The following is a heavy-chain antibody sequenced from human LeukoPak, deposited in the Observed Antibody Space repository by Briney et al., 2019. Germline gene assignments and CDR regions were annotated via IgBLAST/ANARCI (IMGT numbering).Heavy chain of an antibody. D-gene: IGHD2-2*01. CDR1: GSTFSAYH. V-gene: IGHV3-11*06. CDR2: LTDSSGFT. Sequence: GGSLRLSFVATGSTFSAYHMIWLRQAPGKGLEWLSYLTDSSGFTNYADSVKGRFTISRDNAKNSLYLQMNSLRAEDTAVYYCARDYCSSTSCYYYSWGQGTLVTVSS. J-gene: IGHJ4*02. CDR3: ARDYCSSTSCYYYS.